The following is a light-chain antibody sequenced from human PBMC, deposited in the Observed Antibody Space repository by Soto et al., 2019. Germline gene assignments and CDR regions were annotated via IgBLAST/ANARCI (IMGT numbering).Light chain of an antibody. CDR2: DAS. Sequence: VLGQSPPTLSLPPGARAPTPRVASRSVSRYLAWYQQKHGQAPRXXXYDASARATGIPARFSGSGSGTDVTITISSLQPEDGAVYYCQHRSNWPLTFGEGTKVDIK. CDR1: RSVSRY. J-gene: IGKJ4*01. CDR3: QHRSNWPLT. V-gene: IGKV3-11*01.